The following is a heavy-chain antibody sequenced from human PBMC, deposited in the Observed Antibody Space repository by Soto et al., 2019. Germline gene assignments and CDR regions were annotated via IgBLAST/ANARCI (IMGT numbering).Heavy chain of an antibody. CDR1: GGTFSSYT. J-gene: IGHJ1*01. Sequence: QVQLVQSGAEVKKPGSSVKVSCKASGGTFSSYTISWVRQAPGQGLEWMGRIIPILGIANYAQKFQGRVTITGDKSTNTAYRGVSSRRSEDRAVYYCARDVGLGDGKNSPQHWGQGTLVPVSS. D-gene: IGHD3-16*01. CDR2: IIPILGIA. CDR3: ARDVGLGDGKNSPQH. V-gene: IGHV1-69*08.